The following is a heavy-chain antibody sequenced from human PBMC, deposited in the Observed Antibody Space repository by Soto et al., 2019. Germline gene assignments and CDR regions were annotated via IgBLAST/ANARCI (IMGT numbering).Heavy chain of an antibody. CDR2: IAIGNSP. V-gene: IGHV3-23*01. D-gene: IGHD2-21*01. CDR1: GFAFSSYA. Sequence: EVQLLESGGGLVQPGGSLRLSCAASGFAFSSYALTWVRQAPGKGLEWVSAIAIGNSPYLADSVRGRFTISRDNSKNTVYLQMNSLRADDTAVYYCAKDGPLTEIGPQGYFDLWGRGTLVTVSS. CDR3: AKDGPLTEIGPQGYFDL. J-gene: IGHJ2*01.